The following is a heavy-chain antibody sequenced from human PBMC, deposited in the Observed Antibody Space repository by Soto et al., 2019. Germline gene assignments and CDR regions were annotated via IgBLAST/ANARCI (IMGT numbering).Heavy chain of an antibody. CDR1: GFLFSSYR. D-gene: IGHD2-15*01. CDR3: VSKQVIGYYYGLDV. Sequence: VGSLRLSCAASGFLFSSYRMNWVRQAPGKGLEWISSISTNSRYIYYADSVEGRFTVSRDNSNNSLYLQMDNLRAEDTAVYYCVSKQVIGYYYGLDVWGQGTTVTVSS. J-gene: IGHJ6*02. V-gene: IGHV3-21*01. CDR2: ISTNSRYI.